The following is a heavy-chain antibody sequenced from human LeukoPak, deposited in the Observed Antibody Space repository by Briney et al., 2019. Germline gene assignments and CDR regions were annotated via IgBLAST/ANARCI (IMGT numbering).Heavy chain of an antibody. CDR1: GFTFSNYG. J-gene: IGHJ4*02. Sequence: GGSLRLSXAASGFTFSNYGMHWIRQAPGKGLEWVTFIRYDGSNKYYVDSVKGRFTISRDNSKNTLYLQMDSLRPEDTAMYYCAKGIRAVGATNFDYWGQGTLVTVSS. V-gene: IGHV3-30*02. CDR3: AKGIRAVGATNFDY. CDR2: IRYDGSNK. D-gene: IGHD1-26*01.